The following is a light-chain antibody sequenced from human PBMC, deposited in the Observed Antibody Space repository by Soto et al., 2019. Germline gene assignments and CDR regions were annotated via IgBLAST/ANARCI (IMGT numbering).Light chain of an antibody. Sequence: DIVLTQSPGTLSLSPGERGTLSCRASQSVISSHLAWYQQKPGQAPRLLIYDDSNRGTGIADRFSGSGSETDFTLTISRVEPEDFAVYYCQQYGTSPLTFGGGTKVEIK. CDR3: QQYGTSPLT. J-gene: IGKJ4*01. V-gene: IGKV3-20*01. CDR1: QSVISSH. CDR2: DDS.